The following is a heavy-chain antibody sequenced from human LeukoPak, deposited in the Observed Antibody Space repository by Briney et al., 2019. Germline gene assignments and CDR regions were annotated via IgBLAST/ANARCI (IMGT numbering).Heavy chain of an antibody. J-gene: IGHJ4*02. V-gene: IGHV5-51*01. D-gene: IGHD5-24*01. CDR1: GYSFTSYW. Sequence: GEALQISCKGSGYSFTSYWVGWGRRMPGKGVEGMGIIYPGDSDTRYSPSFQGQVTISADKSISTAYLQWSSLKASDTAMYYCARQFPRDGFDFDYWGQGTLVTVSS. CDR2: IYPGDSDT. CDR3: ARQFPRDGFDFDY.